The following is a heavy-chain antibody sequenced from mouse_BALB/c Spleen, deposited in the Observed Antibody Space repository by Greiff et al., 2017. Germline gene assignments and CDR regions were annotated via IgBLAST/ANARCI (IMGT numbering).Heavy chain of an antibody. CDR1: GYTFSSYW. CDR3: ARPLPLYAMDY. CDR2: ILPGSGST. Sequence: VQLQQSGAELMKPGASVKISCKATGYTFSSYWIEWVKQRPGHGLEWIGEILPGSGSTNYNEKFKGKATFTADTSSNTAYMQLSSLTSEDSAVYYCARPLPLYAMDYGGQGTSVTVSS. J-gene: IGHJ4*01. V-gene: IGHV1-9*01. D-gene: IGHD1-1*01.